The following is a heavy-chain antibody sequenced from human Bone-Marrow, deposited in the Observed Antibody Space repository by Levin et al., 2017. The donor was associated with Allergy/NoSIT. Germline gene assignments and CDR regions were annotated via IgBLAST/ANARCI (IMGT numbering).Heavy chain of an antibody. CDR3: ARQLPDSGHARYVDG. Sequence: PSETLSLTCTVTGDSITSSSYYWGWVRQPPGKGLQWIASIHYSGKAHYNPSLKSRVTISEDTSKNQFSLNLSSVTAADTAVYYCARQLPDSGHARYVDGWGKGTTVTVSS. CDR2: IHYSGKA. J-gene: IGHJ6*03. D-gene: IGHD2-15*01. V-gene: IGHV4-39*01. CDR1: GDSITSSSYY.